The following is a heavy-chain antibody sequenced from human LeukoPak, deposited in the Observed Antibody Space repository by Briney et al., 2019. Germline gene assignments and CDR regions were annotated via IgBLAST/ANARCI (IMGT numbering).Heavy chain of an antibody. CDR3: AKGVRRSSDYSSPVDY. CDR2: ISGSGGST. CDR1: GFTFSSYA. Sequence: GGSLRLSCAASGFTFSSYAMSWVRQAPGKGLEWVSAISGSGGSTYYADSVKGRFTISRDNSRNTLYLQMNSLRAEDAVVYYCAKGVRRSSDYSSPVDYWGQGTLVTVSS. V-gene: IGHV3-23*01. J-gene: IGHJ4*02. D-gene: IGHD3-22*01.